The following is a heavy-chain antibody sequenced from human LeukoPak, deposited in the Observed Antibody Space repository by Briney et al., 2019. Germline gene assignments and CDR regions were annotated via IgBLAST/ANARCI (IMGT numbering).Heavy chain of an antibody. D-gene: IGHD6-13*01. V-gene: IGHV1-2*02. Sequence: ASVKVSCKASGYTFTGYYMHWVRQAPGQGLEWMGWINPNSGGTNYAQKFQGRVTMTRDTSISTAYMELSRLRSDDTAVYYCAKSFPPNSISIAAAGKFDYWGQGTLVTVSS. CDR3: AKSFPPNSISIAAAGKFDY. CDR1: GYTFTGYY. CDR2: INPNSGGT. J-gene: IGHJ4*02.